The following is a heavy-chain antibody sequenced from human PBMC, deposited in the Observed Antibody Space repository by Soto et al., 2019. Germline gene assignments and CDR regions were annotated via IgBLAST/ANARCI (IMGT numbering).Heavy chain of an antibody. Sequence: GASVKVSCKASGGTFSSYTISWVRQAPGQGLEWMGRIIPILGIANYAQKFQGRVTITADKSTSTAYMELSSLRSEDTAVYYCARERGLAARYNSGGHYYYMDVWGKGTTVTVSS. CDR3: ARERGLAARYNSGGHYYYMDV. CDR1: GGTFSSYT. V-gene: IGHV1-69*04. D-gene: IGHD6-6*01. J-gene: IGHJ6*03. CDR2: IIPILGIA.